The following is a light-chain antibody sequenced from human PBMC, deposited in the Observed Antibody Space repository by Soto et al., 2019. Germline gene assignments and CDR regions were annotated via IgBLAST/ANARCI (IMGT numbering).Light chain of an antibody. CDR2: EGS. V-gene: IGLV2-23*01. CDR3: CSYAGDRDVI. Sequence: QSALTQPASVSGSPGQSITISCTGSSSDVGRYNIVSWYQQHPGKAPKLMIYEGSQRPSGVSDRFSGSKSGNTASLTISGLQADDEADYYCCSYAGDRDVIFGGGTKLTVL. CDR1: SSDVGRYNI. J-gene: IGLJ2*01.